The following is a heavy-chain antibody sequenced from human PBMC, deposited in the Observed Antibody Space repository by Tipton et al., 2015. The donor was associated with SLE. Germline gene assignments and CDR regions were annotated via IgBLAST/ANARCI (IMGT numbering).Heavy chain of an antibody. D-gene: IGHD3-22*01. Sequence: RSLRLSCTVSGGSISRNGYYWSWIRQHPGKGLEWIGHIYYSGNTYYNPSLKSRVTMSVDTSYNQFSLKLSSVNAADTAVYYCAGGAGYSGTSGYSFDHWGQGALVTVSS. CDR2: IYYSGNT. CDR3: AGGAGYSGTSGYSFDH. J-gene: IGHJ4*02. V-gene: IGHV4-31*02. CDR1: GGSISRNGYY.